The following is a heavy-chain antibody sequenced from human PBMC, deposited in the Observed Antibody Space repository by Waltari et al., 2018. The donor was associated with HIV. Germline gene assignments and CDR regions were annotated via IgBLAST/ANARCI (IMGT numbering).Heavy chain of an antibody. CDR2: IRSKAYGGTT. Sequence: EVQLVESGGGLVQPGRSLRLSCTASGFTFGDYAMRWFRQAPGKGLGWVGFIRSKAYGGTTEDTASVKGRVTISRDDSKSIAYLQMNSLKTEDTAVYYCTRMPNSSGYYPDYWGQGTLVTVSS. CDR3: TRMPNSSGYYPDY. V-gene: IGHV3-49*01. D-gene: IGHD3-22*01. CDR1: GFTFGDYA. J-gene: IGHJ4*02.